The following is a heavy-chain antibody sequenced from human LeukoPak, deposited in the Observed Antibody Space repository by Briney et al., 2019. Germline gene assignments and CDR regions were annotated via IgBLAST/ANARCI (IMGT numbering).Heavy chain of an antibody. CDR1: GGSISSSSYY. CDR2: IYYSGST. D-gene: IGHD3-9*01. J-gene: IGHJ4*02. V-gene: IGHV4-39*07. Sequence: PSETLSLTCTVSGGSISSSSYYWGWIRQPPGKGLEWIGSIYYSGSTYYNPSLKSRVTISVDTSKNQFSLKLSSVTAADTAVYYCASHVLRYFDWYTESKFDYWGQGTLVTVSS. CDR3: ASHVLRYFDWYTESKFDY.